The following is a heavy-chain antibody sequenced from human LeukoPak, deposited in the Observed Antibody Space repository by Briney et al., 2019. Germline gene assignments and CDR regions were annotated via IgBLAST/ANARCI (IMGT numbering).Heavy chain of an antibody. CDR2: ISSGGST. J-gene: IGHJ3*02. CDR3: AKDVCSGGSCYPDAFDI. D-gene: IGHD2-15*01. CDR1: GFTFSSYT. V-gene: IGHV3-23*01. Sequence: GGSLRLSCSGSGFTFSSYTMTWVRQAPGKGLEWVSTISSGGSTYYADSVKGRFTISRDNSKNTLYLQMNSLRAEDTAVYYCAKDVCSGGSCYPDAFDIWGQGTMVTVSS.